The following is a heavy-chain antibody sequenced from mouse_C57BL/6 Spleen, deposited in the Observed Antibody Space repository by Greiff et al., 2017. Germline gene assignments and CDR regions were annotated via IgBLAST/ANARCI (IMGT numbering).Heavy chain of an antibody. CDR3: TRDDYSNDCFAY. V-gene: IGHV5-9-1*02. J-gene: IGHJ3*01. CDR1: GFTFSSYA. Sequence: EVMLVESGEGLVKPGGSLKLSCAASGFTFSSYAMSWVRQTPEQGLEWVAYIRSGGDYTYYADTVKGRFPISRDNARNTLYLQMSSLKSEDTAMYYCTRDDYSNDCFAYWGQGTLVTVSA. CDR2: IRSGGDYT. D-gene: IGHD2-5*01.